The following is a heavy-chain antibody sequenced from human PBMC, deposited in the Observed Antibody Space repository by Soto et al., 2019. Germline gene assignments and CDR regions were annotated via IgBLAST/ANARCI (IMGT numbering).Heavy chain of an antibody. D-gene: IGHD1-1*01. J-gene: IGHJ6*02. V-gene: IGHV1-69*13. CDR3: ARGYYSSSYYYYGMDV. CDR1: GGTFSSYA. Sequence: GASVKVSCKASGGTFSSYAISWVRQAPGQGLEWMGGIIPIFGTANYAQKFQGRVTITADEPTSTAYMELSSLRSEDTSVYYCARGYYSSSYYYYGMDVWGQGTTVTVSS. CDR2: IIPIFGTA.